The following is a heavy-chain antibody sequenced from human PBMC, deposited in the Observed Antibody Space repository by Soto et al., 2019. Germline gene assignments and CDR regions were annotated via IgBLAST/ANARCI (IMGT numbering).Heavy chain of an antibody. J-gene: IGHJ5*02. CDR2: FYHSGST. CDR3: ARVPGP. CDR1: GGSISSGGYS. V-gene: IGHV4-30-2*01. D-gene: IGHD7-27*01. Sequence: QLQLQESGSGLVKPSQTLSLTCAVSGGSISSGGYSWSWIRQPPGKGLEWIGYFYHSGSTYYNPSLKSRVTTSVDRSKNQFSLKLSSVTAADPAVYYCARVPGPWGQGTLVTVSS.